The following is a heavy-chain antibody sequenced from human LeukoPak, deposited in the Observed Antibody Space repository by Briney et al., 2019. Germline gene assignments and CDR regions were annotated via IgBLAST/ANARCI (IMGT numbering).Heavy chain of an antibody. CDR1: GFTFSSYS. V-gene: IGHV3-21*01. D-gene: IGHD6-13*01. CDR3: ARHHAFSSSWSHFDY. Sequence: GGSLRLSRAASGFTFSSYSMNWVRQAPGKGLEWVSSISSSSSYIYYADSVKGRFTISRDNAKNSLYLQMNSLRAEDTAVYYCARHHAFSSSWSHFDYWGQGTLVTVSS. J-gene: IGHJ4*02. CDR2: ISSSSSYI.